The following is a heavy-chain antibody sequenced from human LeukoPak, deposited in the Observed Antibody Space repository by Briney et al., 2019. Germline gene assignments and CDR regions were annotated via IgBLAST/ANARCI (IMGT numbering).Heavy chain of an antibody. V-gene: IGHV1-8*03. CDR1: GYTFTSYD. Sequence: ASVKVSCKASGYTFTSYDVNWVRQATGQGLEWMGWMNPNSGNTGYAQKFQGRVTITRNTSISTAYMELSSLRSEDTAVYYCAREGIIAAADYWGQGTLVTVSS. D-gene: IGHD6-13*01. J-gene: IGHJ4*02. CDR2: MNPNSGNT. CDR3: AREGIIAAADY.